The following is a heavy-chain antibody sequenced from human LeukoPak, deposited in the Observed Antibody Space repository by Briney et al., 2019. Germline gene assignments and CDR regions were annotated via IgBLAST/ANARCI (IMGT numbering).Heavy chain of an antibody. CDR3: AADMGAKGYYYYYMDV. Sequence: GASVKVSCKASGFTFTSSAMQWVRQARGQRLGWIGWIVVGSGNTTYAQKFQERVTITRDMSTSTAYMELSSLRSEDTAVYYCAADMGAKGYYYYYMDVWGKGTTVTISS. CDR1: GFTFTSSA. J-gene: IGHJ6*03. V-gene: IGHV1-58*02. CDR2: IVVGSGNT. D-gene: IGHD1-26*01.